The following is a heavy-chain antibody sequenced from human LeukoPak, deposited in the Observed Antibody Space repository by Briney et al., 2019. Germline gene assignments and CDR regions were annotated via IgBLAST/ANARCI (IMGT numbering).Heavy chain of an antibody. J-gene: IGHJ4*02. V-gene: IGHV3-30*18. CDR1: GFTFSSYG. Sequence: PGGSLRLSCAASGFTFSSYGMHWVRQAPGKGLEWVAVISYDGSNKYYADSVKGRFTISRDNSKNTLYLQRNSLRAEDTAVYYCAKGDIVVGGYDYWGQGTLVTVSS. CDR2: ISYDGSNK. CDR3: AKGDIVVGGYDY. D-gene: IGHD2-15*01.